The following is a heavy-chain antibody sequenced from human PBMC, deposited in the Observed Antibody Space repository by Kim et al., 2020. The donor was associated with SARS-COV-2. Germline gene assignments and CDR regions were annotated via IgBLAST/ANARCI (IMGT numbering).Heavy chain of an antibody. V-gene: IGHV3-23*01. CDR3: AKGRGSWEYFDY. Sequence: YSANAGKGRLTIPRDNTKNTLCLQMNSRRAEDTAVYYCAKGRGSWEYFDYWGQGTLVTVSS. D-gene: IGHD1-26*01. J-gene: IGHJ4*02.